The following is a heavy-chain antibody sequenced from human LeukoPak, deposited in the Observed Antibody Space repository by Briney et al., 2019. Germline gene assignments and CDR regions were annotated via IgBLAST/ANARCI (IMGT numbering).Heavy chain of an antibody. Sequence: GGSLRLSCAASGFTFSSYDIHWVRQATGKGLEWISGIGRAGDTYYPGSVKGRFTISRENAKNSLYLQMNSLRAGDTAVYYCAIVGYEGMDVWGQGTTVTVSS. CDR3: AIVGYEGMDV. V-gene: IGHV3-13*01. CDR2: IGRAGDT. J-gene: IGHJ6*02. D-gene: IGHD5-18*01. CDR1: GFTFSSYD.